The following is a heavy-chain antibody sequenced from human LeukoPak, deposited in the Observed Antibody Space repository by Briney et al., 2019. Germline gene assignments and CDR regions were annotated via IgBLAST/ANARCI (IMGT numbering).Heavy chain of an antibody. CDR1: GFTFSTYA. D-gene: IGHD1-26*01. CDR2: ISGSTGRT. V-gene: IGHV3-23*01. Sequence: GGSLRLSCAASGFTFSTYAMSWVRQAPGKGLEWVSAISGSTGRTYYADSVKGRFTVSRDNAKNSLYLQMNSLRAEDTAIYYCARDNYSGSRYFDHWGQGTLVTVSS. CDR3: ARDNYSGSRYFDH. J-gene: IGHJ4*02.